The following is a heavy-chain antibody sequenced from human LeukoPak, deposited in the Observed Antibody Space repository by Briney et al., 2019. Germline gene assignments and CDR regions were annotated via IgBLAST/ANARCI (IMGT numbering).Heavy chain of an antibody. J-gene: IGHJ4*02. CDR1: GGCISSYY. D-gene: IGHD6-13*01. Sequence: PSETLSLTCSVSGGCISSYYWTWIREPAGKGLEWIGRIYTSGSTNYNPSLKSRVTISVDTSKNQFSLKLSSVTAADTAVYYCAGEGYLRGRYFDYWGQGTLVTVSS. CDR2: IYTSGST. V-gene: IGHV4-4*07. CDR3: AGEGYLRGRYFDY.